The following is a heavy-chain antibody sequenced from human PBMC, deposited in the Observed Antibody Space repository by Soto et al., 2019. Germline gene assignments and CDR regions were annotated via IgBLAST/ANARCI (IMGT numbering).Heavy chain of an antibody. D-gene: IGHD2-21*02. V-gene: IGHV4-30-4*01. Sequence: LTCTVPGASIRSTDYYWSWIRQAPGKGLEWIGYVYYTGSTYYNPSLMSRLTISVDTSKNQFSLKLTSVTAAETAVYYCVRTAREGAVAPHWFDRWGQGTQVTVSS. CDR2: VYYTGST. CDR1: GASIRSTDYY. CDR3: VRTAREGAVAPHWFDR. J-gene: IGHJ5*02.